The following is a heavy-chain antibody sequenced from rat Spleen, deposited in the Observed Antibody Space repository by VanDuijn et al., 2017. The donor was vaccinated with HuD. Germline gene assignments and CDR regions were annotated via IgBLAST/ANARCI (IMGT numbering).Heavy chain of an antibody. CDR3: ARPRGYGYNWYFDF. J-gene: IGHJ1*01. D-gene: IGHD1-9*01. CDR1: GFTFSNYD. CDR2: ISTSGGST. Sequence: EVQLVESGGGLVQPGRSLKLSCAASGFTFSNYDMAWVRQAPTKGLEWVASISTSGGSTYYRDSVKGRFTVSRDNAKSTLYLQMDSLRSEDTATYYCARPRGYGYNWYFDFWGPGTMVTVAS. V-gene: IGHV5-25*01.